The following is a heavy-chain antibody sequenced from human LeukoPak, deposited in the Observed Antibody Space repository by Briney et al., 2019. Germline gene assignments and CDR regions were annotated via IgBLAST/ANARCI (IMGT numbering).Heavy chain of an antibody. CDR2: INHSGST. D-gene: IGHD3-10*01. CDR3: AREGSGSYLSYYYYYMDV. J-gene: IGHJ6*03. Sequence: SETLSLTCAVYGGSFSGYYWSWIRQPPGKGLEWIGEINHSGSTNYNPSLKSRVTISVDTSKNQFSLKLSSVTAADTAVYYCAREGSGSYLSYYYYYMDVWGKGTTVTVSS. CDR1: GGSFSGYY. V-gene: IGHV4-34*01.